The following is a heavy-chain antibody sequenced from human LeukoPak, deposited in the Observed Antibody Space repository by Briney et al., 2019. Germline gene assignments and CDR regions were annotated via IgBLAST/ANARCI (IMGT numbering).Heavy chain of an antibody. CDR2: ISSSSTI. Sequence: GGSLRLSCAASGFTFSSYSMNWVRQAPGKGLEWVSYISSSSTIYYADSVKGRFTISRDNAKNSLYLQMNSLRAEDTAVYYCARGVSKPGGGFDYWGQGTLVTVSS. D-gene: IGHD3-16*01. CDR3: ARGVSKPGGGFDY. J-gene: IGHJ4*02. V-gene: IGHV3-48*01. CDR1: GFTFSSYS.